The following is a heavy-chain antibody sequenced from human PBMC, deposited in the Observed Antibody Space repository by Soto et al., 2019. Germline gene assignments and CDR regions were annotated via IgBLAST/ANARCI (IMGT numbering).Heavy chain of an antibody. Sequence: PSETLSLTCTVSGGSVSSGSYYWSWIRQPPGKGLEWIGYIYYSGSTNYNPSLKSRVTISVDTSKNQFSLKLSSVTAADTAVYYCARVQGLYYYYGMDVWGQGTTVPVSS. CDR1: GGSVSSGSYY. J-gene: IGHJ6*02. CDR2: IYYSGST. CDR3: ARVQGLYYYYGMDV. V-gene: IGHV4-61*01.